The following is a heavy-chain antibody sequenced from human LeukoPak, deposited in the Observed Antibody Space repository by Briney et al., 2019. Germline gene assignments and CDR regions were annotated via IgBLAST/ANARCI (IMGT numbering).Heavy chain of an antibody. Sequence: ASVKVSCKASGYTFTSYGISWVRQASGQGLEWMGWISAYNGNTNYAQKLQGRVTMTTDTSTSTAYMELRSLRSDDTAVYYCARVTMVRGVTPYDYWGQGTLVTVSS. CDR2: ISAYNGNT. D-gene: IGHD3-10*01. CDR3: ARVTMVRGVTPYDY. V-gene: IGHV1-18*01. CDR1: GYTFTSYG. J-gene: IGHJ4*02.